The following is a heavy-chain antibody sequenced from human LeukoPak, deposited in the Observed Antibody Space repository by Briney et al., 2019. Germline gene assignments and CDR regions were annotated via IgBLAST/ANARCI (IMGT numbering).Heavy chain of an antibody. CDR1: GFTFSSYA. J-gene: IGHJ4*02. V-gene: IGHV3-30-3*01. Sequence: PGRSLRLSCAASGFTFSSYAMHWVRQAPGKGLEWVAVISYDGSNKYYADSVKGRFTISRGNSKNTLYLQMNSLRAEDTAVYYCAREIRIPPSREDYFDYWGQGTLVTVSS. D-gene: IGHD1-26*01. CDR3: AREIRIPPSREDYFDY. CDR2: ISYDGSNK.